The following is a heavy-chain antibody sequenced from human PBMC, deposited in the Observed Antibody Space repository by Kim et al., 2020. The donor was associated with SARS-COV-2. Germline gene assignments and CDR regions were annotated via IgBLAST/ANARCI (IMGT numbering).Heavy chain of an antibody. J-gene: IGHJ4*02. CDR3: ARDHPSEGDHVLDY. Sequence: FADAVRGRFTISRENAKNSLFLQMNDLRVEDTALYYCARDHPSEGDHVLDYWGQGTLVTVAS. V-gene: IGHV3-11*06.